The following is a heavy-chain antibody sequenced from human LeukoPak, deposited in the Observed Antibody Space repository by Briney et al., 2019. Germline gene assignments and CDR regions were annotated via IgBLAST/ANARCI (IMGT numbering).Heavy chain of an antibody. Sequence: GGSLRLSCAASGFTFGSYAMTWVRQAPGKGLEWVSAIRGSGTGTNYADSVKGRFTISRDNSKNTLYLQMNSLRAEDTAVYYCARDNGKQQLVLDYWGQGTLVTVSS. J-gene: IGHJ4*02. CDR1: GFTFGSYA. V-gene: IGHV3-23*01. CDR2: IRGSGTGT. D-gene: IGHD6-13*01. CDR3: ARDNGKQQLVLDY.